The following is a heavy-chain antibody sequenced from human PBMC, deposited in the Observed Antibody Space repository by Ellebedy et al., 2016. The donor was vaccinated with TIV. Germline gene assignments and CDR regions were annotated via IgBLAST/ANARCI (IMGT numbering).Heavy chain of an antibody. CDR2: IVVGSGDT. D-gene: IGHD4-11*01. J-gene: IGHJ3*01. V-gene: IGHV1-58*01. Sequence: AASVKVSCKASGFSFTSSALQWVRQTRGQGLEWIGWIVVGSGDTTYAQTFQQRVTITRDMSTSTAYKELSSLRSDDTAVYYCAAWPPERRRTVRRGDDVFDVWGQGTMLTVSS. CDR1: GFSFTSSA. CDR3: AAWPPERRRTVRRGDDVFDV.